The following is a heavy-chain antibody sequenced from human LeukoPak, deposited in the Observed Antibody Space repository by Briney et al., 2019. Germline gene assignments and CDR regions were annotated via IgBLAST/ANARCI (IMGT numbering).Heavy chain of an antibody. D-gene: IGHD6-19*01. CDR1: GGSISSYF. J-gene: IGHJ4*02. CDR3: ARHWYNSGWYPYYFDY. Sequence: TSETLSLTCTVSGGSISSYFWGWIRQSPGKGLEYIGSIYYSGSTYYNPSLKSRVTISVDTSKNQFSLKLSSVTAADTALYYCARHWYNSGWYPYYFDYWGQGTLVTVSS. CDR2: IYYSGST. V-gene: IGHV4-39*01.